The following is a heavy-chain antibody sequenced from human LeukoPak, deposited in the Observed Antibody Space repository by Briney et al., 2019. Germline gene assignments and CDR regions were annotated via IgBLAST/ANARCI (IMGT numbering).Heavy chain of an antibody. CDR3: ARVVVTPPLYYYYYMDV. D-gene: IGHD4-23*01. Sequence: GGSLRLSCAASGFTFSSYSMNWVRQAPGKGLEWVSYISSSSSTIYYADSVKGRFTISRDNAKNSLYLQMNSLRAEDTAVYYCARVVVTPPLYYYYYMDVWGKGTTVTVSS. CDR1: GFTFSSYS. J-gene: IGHJ6*03. CDR2: ISSSSSTI. V-gene: IGHV3-48*01.